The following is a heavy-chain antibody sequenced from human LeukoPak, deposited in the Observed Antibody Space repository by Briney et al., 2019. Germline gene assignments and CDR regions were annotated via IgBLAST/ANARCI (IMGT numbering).Heavy chain of an antibody. Sequence: SETLSLTCTVSGASISSSSSSWGWVRQPPGKGPEWIGSIYYSGLTYDNPSLKSRVSISVDPSKNHFSLKVSSVTAADTAVYYCASGTFDDYGDYDRGDYFDHRGQGTLVTVSS. CDR3: ASGTFDDYGDYDRGDYFDH. CDR2: IYYSGLT. CDR1: GASISSSSSS. V-gene: IGHV4-39*02. J-gene: IGHJ4*02. D-gene: IGHD4-17*01.